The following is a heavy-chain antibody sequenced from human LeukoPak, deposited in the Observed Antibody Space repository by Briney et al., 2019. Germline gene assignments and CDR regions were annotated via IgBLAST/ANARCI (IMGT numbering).Heavy chain of an antibody. CDR3: ARDGLRNYYDSSGYFYDY. J-gene: IGHJ4*02. CDR2: MSSSGSSI. V-gene: IGHV3-11*01. Sequence: EGSLRLSCAASGFTFSDYYMSWIRQAPPKGLEWVSYMSSSGSSISYADSVKGRFTISGDNAKNSLYLQMNSLRAEDTAVYYCARDGLRNYYDSSGYFYDYWGQGTLVTLS. D-gene: IGHD3-22*01. CDR1: GFTFSDYY.